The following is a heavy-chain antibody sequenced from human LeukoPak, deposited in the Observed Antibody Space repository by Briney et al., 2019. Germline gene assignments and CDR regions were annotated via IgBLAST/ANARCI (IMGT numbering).Heavy chain of an antibody. Sequence: SVKVSCKASGGTFSSYAISWVRQAPGQGLEWMGGIVPIFGTANYAQKFQGRVTITTDESTSTAYMELSSLRSEDTAVYYCASTLDNIAAPDYWGQGTLVTVSS. CDR2: IVPIFGTA. D-gene: IGHD6-6*01. V-gene: IGHV1-69*05. J-gene: IGHJ4*02. CDR1: GGTFSSYA. CDR3: ASTLDNIAAPDY.